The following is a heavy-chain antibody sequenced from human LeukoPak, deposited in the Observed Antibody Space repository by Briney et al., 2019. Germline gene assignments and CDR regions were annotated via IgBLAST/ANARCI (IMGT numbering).Heavy chain of an antibody. Sequence: GGSLRLSCADSGFTFSSYEMNWVRQAPGKGLEWVSYISSSGSTIYYADSVKGRFTISRDNAKNSLYLQMNSLRAEDTAVYYCARYCSSTSCYTGIMSYYGMDVWGQGTTVTVSS. CDR1: GFTFSSYE. J-gene: IGHJ6*02. CDR2: ISSSGSTI. V-gene: IGHV3-48*03. D-gene: IGHD2-2*02. CDR3: ARYCSSTSCYTGIMSYYGMDV.